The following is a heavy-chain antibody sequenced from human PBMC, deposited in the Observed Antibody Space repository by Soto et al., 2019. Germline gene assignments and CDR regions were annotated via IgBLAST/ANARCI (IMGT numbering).Heavy chain of an antibody. Sequence: QVQLVESGGGVVQPGRSLRLSCAASGFTFKSYGIHWVRQAPGKGLEWVAVISFDGSNKYYADSVKGRFTISRDNSKNTLYLQMNSLRFEDTAVYYCAKGGVWDSSSSGGMDYWDQGTLVTVSS. CDR2: ISFDGSNK. D-gene: IGHD6-6*01. V-gene: IGHV3-30*18. CDR1: GFTFKSYG. CDR3: AKGGVWDSSSSGGMDY. J-gene: IGHJ4*02.